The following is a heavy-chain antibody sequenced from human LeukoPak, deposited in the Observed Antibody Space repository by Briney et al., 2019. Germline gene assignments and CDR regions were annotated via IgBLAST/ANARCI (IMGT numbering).Heavy chain of an antibody. CDR1: GYTFTGYY. D-gene: IGHD3-22*01. CDR3: ARDLLGTTYYYDSSAYSAFDY. J-gene: IGHJ4*02. Sequence: GASVKVSCKASGYTFTGYYMHWVRQARGQGLEWMGRINPNSGGTNYAQKFQGRVTMTRDTSISTAYMELSRLRSDDTAVYYCARDLLGTTYYYDSSAYSAFDYWGPGTLVTVSS. CDR2: INPNSGGT. V-gene: IGHV1-2*06.